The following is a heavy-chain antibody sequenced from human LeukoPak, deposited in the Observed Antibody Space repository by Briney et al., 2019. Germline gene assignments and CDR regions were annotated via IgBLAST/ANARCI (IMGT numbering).Heavy chain of an antibody. J-gene: IGHJ4*02. CDR2: IYPGDSDT. Sequence: GESLKTSCKGSGYSFTSYWIGWVRQMPGKGLEWMGIIYPGDSDTRYSPSFQGQVTISADKSISTAYLQWSSLKASDTAMYYCARGVDYDFWSGYYSPSYYLDYWGQGTLVTVSS. V-gene: IGHV5-51*01. CDR3: ARGVDYDFWSGYYSPSYYLDY. CDR1: GYSFTSYW. D-gene: IGHD3-3*01.